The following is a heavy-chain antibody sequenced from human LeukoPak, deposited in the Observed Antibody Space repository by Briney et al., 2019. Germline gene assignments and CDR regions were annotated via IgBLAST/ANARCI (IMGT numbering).Heavy chain of an antibody. CDR2: ISAYNGNT. J-gene: IGHJ4*02. Sequence: ASVKVSCKASGYTFTSYGISWVRQAPGQGLEWMGWISAYNGNTNYARKLQGRVTMTTDKSTSTASMELRRLRSDDTAVYYCARDLKGNYPPDYWGQGTLVTVSS. D-gene: IGHD1-7*01. CDR1: GYTFTSYG. V-gene: IGHV1-18*01. CDR3: ARDLKGNYPPDY.